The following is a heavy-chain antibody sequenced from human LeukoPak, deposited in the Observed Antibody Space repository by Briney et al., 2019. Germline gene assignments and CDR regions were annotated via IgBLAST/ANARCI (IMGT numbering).Heavy chain of an antibody. D-gene: IGHD3-10*01. Sequence: GGSLRLSCAASGFTFSSYAMSWVRQAPGKGLEWVSAISGSGGSTYYADSVKGRFTISRDNSKNTLYLQMNSLRAEDTAVYHCASYYYGSGSYYSRYYYYYMDVWGKGTTVTVSS. V-gene: IGHV3-23*01. CDR3: ASYYYGSGSYYSRYYYYYMDV. J-gene: IGHJ6*03. CDR2: ISGSGGST. CDR1: GFTFSSYA.